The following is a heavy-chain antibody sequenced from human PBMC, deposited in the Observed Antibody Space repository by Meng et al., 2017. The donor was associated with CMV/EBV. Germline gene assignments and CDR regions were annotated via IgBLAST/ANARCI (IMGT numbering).Heavy chain of an antibody. V-gene: IGHV3-30*04. Sequence: SCKASGFTFSSYAMHWVRQAPGKGLEWVAVISYDGSNKYYADSVKGRFTISRDNSKNTLYLQMNSLRAEDTAVYYCAREPTEHIVVVIAILTYGMDVWGQGTTVTVSS. CDR2: ISYDGSNK. CDR3: AREPTEHIVVVIAILTYGMDV. D-gene: IGHD2-21*01. CDR1: GFTFSSYA. J-gene: IGHJ6*02.